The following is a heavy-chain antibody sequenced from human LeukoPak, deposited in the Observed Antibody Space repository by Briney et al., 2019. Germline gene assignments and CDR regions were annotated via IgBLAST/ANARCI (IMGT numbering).Heavy chain of an antibody. V-gene: IGHV3-33*06. J-gene: IGHJ6*03. CDR3: AKAGSAYGNYDYYYYYMDV. D-gene: IGHD4-11*01. CDR1: GFTFSSYG. Sequence: GGSLRLSCAASGFTFSSYGMHWVRQAPGKGLEWVAVIWYDGSNKYYADSVKGRFTISRGNSKNTLYLQMNSLRAEDTAVYYCAKAGSAYGNYDYYYYYMDVWGKGTTVTVSS. CDR2: IWYDGSNK.